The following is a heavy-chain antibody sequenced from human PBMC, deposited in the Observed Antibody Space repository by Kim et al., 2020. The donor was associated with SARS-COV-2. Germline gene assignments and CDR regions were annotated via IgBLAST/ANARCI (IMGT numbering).Heavy chain of an antibody. CDR1: GFRFGDKY. V-gene: IGHV3-11*01. Sequence: GGSLRLSCAASGFRFGDKYMSWFRQAPGKGLEWVSYISSSGTNLFYADSVRGRFTVSRDNARNTLYLDMSSLGAEDTAVYYCAKENDCPSTHCHYYSEAWGQGTLVTVSS. D-gene: IGHD2-2*01. CDR2: ISSSGTNL. J-gene: IGHJ4*02. CDR3: AKENDCPSTHCHYYSEA.